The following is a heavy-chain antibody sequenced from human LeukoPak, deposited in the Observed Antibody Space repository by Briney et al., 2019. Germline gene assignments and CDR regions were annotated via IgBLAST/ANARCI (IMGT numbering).Heavy chain of an antibody. Sequence: SETLSLTCTVSGGSISNYYWSWIRQPPGKGLEWIGRIYSSGSTNYNPSLRSRVTISVDKSKNQFSLNLSSVTAADTGVYYCAREYTSTSGRHFDYWGQGTLVTVPS. CDR2: IYSSGST. V-gene: IGHV4-4*07. CDR1: GGSISNYY. D-gene: IGHD6-6*01. J-gene: IGHJ4*02. CDR3: AREYTSTSGRHFDY.